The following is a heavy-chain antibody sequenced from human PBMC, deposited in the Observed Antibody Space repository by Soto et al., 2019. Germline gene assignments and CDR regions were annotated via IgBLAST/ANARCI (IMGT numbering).Heavy chain of an antibody. J-gene: IGHJ6*02. CDR1: GFTFSDHY. CDR3: ARAGPYYYYGMDV. Sequence: EVQLVESGGGLVQPGGSLRLSCAASGFTFSDHYMDWVRQAPGKGLEWVGRTRNKANSYTTEYAASVKGRFTISRDDSKNSLYLQMNSLKTEDTAVYYCARAGPYYYYGMDVWGQGTTVTVSS. V-gene: IGHV3-72*01. CDR2: TRNKANSYTT.